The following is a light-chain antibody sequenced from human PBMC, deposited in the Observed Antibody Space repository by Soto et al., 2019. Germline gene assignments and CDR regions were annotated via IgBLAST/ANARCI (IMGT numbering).Light chain of an antibody. CDR3: SSYTSSSTEV. V-gene: IGLV2-14*01. CDR2: EVS. Sequence: QSALTQPASVSGSPGQSITISCTGTSSDVGDYNYVSWYQHHPGKAPKLIIYEVSNRPSGVSDRFSGSKSGNTASLTISGLQAADEADDYCSSYTSSSTEVFGTGTKVTVL. J-gene: IGLJ1*01. CDR1: SSDVGDYNY.